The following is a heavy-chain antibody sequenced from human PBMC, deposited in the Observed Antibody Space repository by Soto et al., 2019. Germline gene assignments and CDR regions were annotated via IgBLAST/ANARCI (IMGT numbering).Heavy chain of an antibody. V-gene: IGHV1-3*01. D-gene: IGHD1-26*01. J-gene: IGHJ6*02. CDR1: GYNFTSYS. CDR2: INAGNGNT. CDR3: ASGGGWGYGLDV. Sequence: GPVEVSRKASGYNFTSYSMHLGRQAPGQRLEGMGWINAGNGNTKYSQKFQGRVTITRDTSASTAYMELSSLRSEDTAVYYCASGGGWGYGLDVWGQGTTVTVSS.